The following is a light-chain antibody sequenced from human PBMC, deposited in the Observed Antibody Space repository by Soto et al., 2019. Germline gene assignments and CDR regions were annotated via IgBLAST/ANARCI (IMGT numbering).Light chain of an antibody. CDR1: QTVSRSY. Sequence: EIVLTQSPGTLSLSPGGRATLSCRASQTVSRSYFAWYQQKPGQAPRLLIYGASARATGIPDRFSGSGSGTESTLTISRLEPEDFAVYYCQHFDNSPTFGGGTNVEIK. V-gene: IGKV3-20*01. CDR2: GAS. CDR3: QHFDNSPT. J-gene: IGKJ4*01.